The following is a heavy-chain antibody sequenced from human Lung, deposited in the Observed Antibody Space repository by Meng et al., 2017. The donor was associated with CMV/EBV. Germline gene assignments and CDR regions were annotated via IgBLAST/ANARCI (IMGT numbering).Heavy chain of an antibody. J-gene: IGHJ4*02. CDR1: GFIFSNYA. V-gene: IGHV3-23*01. D-gene: IGHD6-13*01. Sequence: GGSLRLSCAVSGFIFSNYALSWVRQAPGKGLEWVSTISDSGGNTYYADSMKGRFTISRDNSKNTLYLQMISLRAEDTAVYYCAKCRSGIAAALNYWGQGTXVTVSS. CDR2: ISDSGGNT. CDR3: AKCRSGIAAALNY.